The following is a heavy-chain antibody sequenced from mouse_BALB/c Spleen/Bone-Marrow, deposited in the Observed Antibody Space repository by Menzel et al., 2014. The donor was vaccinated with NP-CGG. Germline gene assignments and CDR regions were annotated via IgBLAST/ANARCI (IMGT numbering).Heavy chain of an antibody. J-gene: IGHJ4*01. CDR2: INPSNGGT. Sequence: QVQLKQSGAELVKPGASVKLSCKASGYTFTSYYMYWVKQRPGQGLEWIGEINPSNGGTNFNEKFKSKATLTVDKSSSTAYMQLSSLTPEDSAAYYCTRGRRDAMDYWGQGTSVTVSS. CDR1: GYTFTSYY. V-gene: IGHV1S81*02. CDR3: TRGRRDAMDY.